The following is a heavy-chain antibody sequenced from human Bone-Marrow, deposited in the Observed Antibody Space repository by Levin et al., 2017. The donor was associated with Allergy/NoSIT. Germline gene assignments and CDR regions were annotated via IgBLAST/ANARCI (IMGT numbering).Heavy chain of an antibody. V-gene: IGHV3-15*01. CDR3: AAGAGMTDTDY. Sequence: GGSLRLSCAASGFTFKDAWMNWVRQAPGKGLEWVGRVKRQIDGGTTDYIAPVKGRFTISRDDSENTLYLQMSSLKTEDTAVYYCAAGAGMTDTDYWGQGTLVTVSS. CDR2: VKRQIDGGTT. J-gene: IGHJ4*02. D-gene: IGHD1-1*01. CDR1: GFTFKDAW.